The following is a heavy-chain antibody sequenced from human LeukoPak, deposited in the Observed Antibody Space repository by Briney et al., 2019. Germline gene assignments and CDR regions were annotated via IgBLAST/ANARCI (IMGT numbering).Heavy chain of an antibody. Sequence: PSETLSLTCTVSGGSISSSSYYWGWIPQPPGKGLEWIGSIYHSGSTYYNPSLKSRVTISVDTSKNQFSLKLSSVTAADTAVYYCARVRLLSGYLFREDYYYYMDVWGKGTTVTVSS. CDR3: ARVRLLSGYLFREDYYYYMDV. CDR1: GGSISSSSYY. J-gene: IGHJ6*03. D-gene: IGHD3-22*01. V-gene: IGHV4-39*07. CDR2: IYHSGST.